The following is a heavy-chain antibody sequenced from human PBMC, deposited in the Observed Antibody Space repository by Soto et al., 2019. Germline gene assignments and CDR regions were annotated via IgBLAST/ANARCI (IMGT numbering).Heavy chain of an antibody. CDR3: AIENSITGTTPSNY. D-gene: IGHD1-7*01. J-gene: IGHJ4*02. CDR1: GFTFSSHG. CDR2: ITYDGSNK. V-gene: IGHV3-30*03. Sequence: PGGSLRLSCAASGFTFSSHGMHWVRQAPGKGLEWVAVITYDGSNKYYADSVKGRFTISRDNSKNTLYLQMNSLRAEDTAVYYCAIENSITGTTPSNYWGQGTLVTVSS.